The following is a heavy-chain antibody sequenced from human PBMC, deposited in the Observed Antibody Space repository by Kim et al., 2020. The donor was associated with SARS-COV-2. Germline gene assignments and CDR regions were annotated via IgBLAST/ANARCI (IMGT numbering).Heavy chain of an antibody. CDR3: VRSVGHFDY. J-gene: IGHJ4*02. CDR2: IMGNSDTI. CDR1: GFPFSVYC. V-gene: IGHV3-48*02. Sequence: GGSLRLSCVASGFPFSVYCMNWVRQTPRKGLEWISYIMGNSDTIHYTDSLKGRFTISRDNAKNSLYLQMDSLRDEDTGIYYCVRSVGHFDYWGRGTLVTV.